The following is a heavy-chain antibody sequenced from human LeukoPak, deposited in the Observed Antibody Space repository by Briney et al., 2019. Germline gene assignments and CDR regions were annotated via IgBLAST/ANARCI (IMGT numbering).Heavy chain of an antibody. V-gene: IGHV4-31*03. J-gene: IGHJ4*02. CDR2: IYYSGST. Sequence: SETLSLTCTVSGGSISSGGYYWSWIRQHPGNGLEWIGYIYYSGSTYYNPSLKSRVTISVDTSKNQFSLKLSSVTAADTAVYYCARDLRSGFDYWGQGTLVTVSS. CDR1: GGSISSGGYY. CDR3: ARDLRSGFDY. D-gene: IGHD2-15*01.